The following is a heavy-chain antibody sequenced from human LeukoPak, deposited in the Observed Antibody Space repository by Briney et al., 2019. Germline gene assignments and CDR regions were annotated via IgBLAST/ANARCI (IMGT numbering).Heavy chain of an antibody. Sequence: GGSLRLSCAASGFTFSSYAMSWVRQAPGGGLEWVSTISGYGGSIHYADSVKGRFTISRDNSKNTLYLQMNSLRAEDTAVYYCAKDQTTRLSSSWCLYFDYWGQGTLVTVSS. CDR1: GFTFSSYA. V-gene: IGHV3-23*01. D-gene: IGHD6-13*01. J-gene: IGHJ4*02. CDR3: AKDQTTRLSSSWCLYFDY. CDR2: ISGYGGSI.